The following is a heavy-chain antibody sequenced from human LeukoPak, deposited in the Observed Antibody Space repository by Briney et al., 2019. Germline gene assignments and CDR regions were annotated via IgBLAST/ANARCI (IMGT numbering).Heavy chain of an antibody. CDR1: GGSISSGGYY. V-gene: IGHV4-31*03. CDR2: IYSSGST. D-gene: IGHD2-2*02. J-gene: IGHJ4*02. Sequence: SETLSLTCTVSGGSISSGGYYWSWIRQHPEKGLEWIGFIYSSGSTKYNPSLESRVTISVDTSENQFSLKLSSLTDADTAVYYCVRYTDGRSNGDYWGQGTLVTVSS. CDR3: VRYTDGRSNGDY.